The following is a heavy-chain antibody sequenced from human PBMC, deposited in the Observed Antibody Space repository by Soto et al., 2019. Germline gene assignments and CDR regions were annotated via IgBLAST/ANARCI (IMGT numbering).Heavy chain of an antibody. CDR2: IYPGDSDT. D-gene: IGHD2-15*01. CDR3: ARAIGYCSGGSCYCFDY. J-gene: IGHJ4*02. V-gene: IGHV5-51*01. Sequence: PGESLKISCKGSGYSFTSYWIGWVRQMPGKGLEWMGIIYPGDSDTRYSPSFQGQVTISADKSISTAYLQWSSLKASDTAMYYCARAIGYCSGGSCYCFDYCGQGTLVSVSS. CDR1: GYSFTSYW.